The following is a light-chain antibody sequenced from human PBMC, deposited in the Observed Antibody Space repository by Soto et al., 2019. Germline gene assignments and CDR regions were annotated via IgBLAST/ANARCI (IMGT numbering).Light chain of an antibody. Sequence: EIVLTMSVGTLSLTKGERATLSCRASQSVSSSYLAWYQQKPGQAPRRLIYGASSRATGIPDRFSGSGSGTDSTLTISRLEPEDFAMYYCQQYGSSQWTFGQGTKVDI. CDR3: QQYGSSQWT. J-gene: IGKJ1*01. V-gene: IGKV3-20*01. CDR1: QSVSSSY. CDR2: GAS.